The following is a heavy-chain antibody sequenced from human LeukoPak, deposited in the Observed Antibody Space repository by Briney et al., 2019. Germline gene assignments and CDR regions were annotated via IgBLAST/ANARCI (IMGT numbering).Heavy chain of an antibody. Sequence: PSETLSLTCAVYVGSFSGYHWNWIRQPPGKGLEWIGEIYHSGSTNYNPSLKSRVNISVDKSKNQFSLKLSSVTAADTAVYYCARGMDTVNEFDYWGQGTLVTVSS. CDR1: VGSFSGYH. CDR3: ARGMDTVNEFDY. V-gene: IGHV4-34*01. D-gene: IGHD4-17*01. J-gene: IGHJ4*02. CDR2: IYHSGST.